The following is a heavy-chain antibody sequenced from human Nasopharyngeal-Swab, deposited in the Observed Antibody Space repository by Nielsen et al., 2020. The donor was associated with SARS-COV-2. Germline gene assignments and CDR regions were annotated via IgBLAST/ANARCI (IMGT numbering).Heavy chain of an antibody. CDR3: ARQLERTYYYYGMDV. V-gene: IGHV5-51*01. Sequence: VRQMPGKGLEWMGIIYPGDSDTRYSPSFQGQVTISADKSISTAYLQWSSLKASDTAMYYCARQLERTYYYYGMDVWGRGTTVTVSS. J-gene: IGHJ6*02. CDR2: IYPGDSDT. D-gene: IGHD1-1*01.